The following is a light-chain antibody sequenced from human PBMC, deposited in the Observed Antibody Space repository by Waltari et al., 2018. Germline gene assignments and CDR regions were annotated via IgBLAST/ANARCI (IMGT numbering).Light chain of an antibody. CDR3: ASWDDSLNGHWV. V-gene: IGLV1-44*01. CDR1: SSNLGTNC. J-gene: IGLJ3*02. Sequence: QSVLTQPPSASGTPGQRVTISCSGTSSNLGTNCVNWYQQVPGTAPKLLIYRNDLRPSGVPDRFSASKSGTSASLAISGLQSEDEAEYYCASWDDSLNGHWVFGGGTKVTVL. CDR2: RND.